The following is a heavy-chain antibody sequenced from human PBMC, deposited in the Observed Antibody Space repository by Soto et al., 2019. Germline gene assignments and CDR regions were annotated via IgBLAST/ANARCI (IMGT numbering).Heavy chain of an antibody. CDR2: IYYSGST. V-gene: IGHV4-31*03. CDR3: ARDLGAGGGVHWYFDL. J-gene: IGHJ2*01. CDR1: GGSISRGGYY. D-gene: IGHD3-16*01. Sequence: QVQLQESGPGLVKPSQTLSLTCTVSGGSISRGGYYWSWIRQHPGKGLEWIGYIYYSGSTYYNPSLKSRVTISVDTSKNQFSLKLSSVTAADTAVYYCARDLGAGGGVHWYFDLWGRGTLVTVSS.